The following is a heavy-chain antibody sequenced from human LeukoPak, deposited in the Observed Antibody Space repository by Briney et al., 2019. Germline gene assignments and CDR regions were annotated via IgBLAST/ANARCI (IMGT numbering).Heavy chain of an antibody. J-gene: IGHJ4*02. CDR2: ISGSGGST. Sequence: SGGSLRLSCAASGFTFSSYWMHWVRQAPGKGLEWVSAISGSGGSTFYADSVKGRFTISRDNSRNTLYLQMNSLRAEDTAVYYCAKRVVLPATRHLDYWGQGTLVTVSS. V-gene: IGHV3-23*01. D-gene: IGHD2-15*01. CDR3: AKRVVLPATRHLDY. CDR1: GFTFSSYW.